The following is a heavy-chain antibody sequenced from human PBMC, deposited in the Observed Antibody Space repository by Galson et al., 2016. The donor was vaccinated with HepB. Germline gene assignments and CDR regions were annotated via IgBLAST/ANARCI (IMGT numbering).Heavy chain of an antibody. D-gene: IGHD3-22*01. CDR3: ARDRLRYFESSGYYLDAVDL. CDR1: GFTFNTYS. V-gene: IGHV3-30-3*01. Sequence: SLRLSCAASGFTFNTYSMHWVRQAPGKGLEGVAAISYDGSNKYYADSVKGRFTVSRDNSKNTLYLQMNSLRDEDTAVYYCARDRLRYFESSGYYLDAVDLWGQGTMVTVSS. J-gene: IGHJ3*01. CDR2: ISYDGSNK.